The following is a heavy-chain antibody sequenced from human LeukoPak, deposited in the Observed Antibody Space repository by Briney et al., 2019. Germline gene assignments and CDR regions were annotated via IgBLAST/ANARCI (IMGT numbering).Heavy chain of an antibody. J-gene: IGHJ3*02. CDR1: GFTFSSYG. Sequence: GGSLRLSCAASGFTFSSYGMHGVRQAPGKGLEWVAVIWYDGSNKYYADSVKGRFTISRDNSKNTLYLQMNSLRAEDTAVYYCARDNGDSSGYYLGAFDIWGQGTMVTVSS. V-gene: IGHV3-33*01. CDR2: IWYDGSNK. CDR3: ARDNGDSSGYYLGAFDI. D-gene: IGHD3-22*01.